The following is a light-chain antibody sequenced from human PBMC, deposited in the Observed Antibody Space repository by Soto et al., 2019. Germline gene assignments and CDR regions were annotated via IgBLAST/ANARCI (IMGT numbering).Light chain of an antibody. CDR2: TND. V-gene: IGLV1-44*01. CDR3: AAWDDSLNGPV. CDR1: SSNIGSNS. Sequence: QAVVTQPTSASGTPGQRVTIPCSGSSSNIGSNSVNWFQQLPGTAPKLLIYTNDQRPSGVPDRFSGSKSGTSASLAISGLQSEDEADYYCAAWDDSLNGPVFGTGTKLTVL. J-gene: IGLJ1*01.